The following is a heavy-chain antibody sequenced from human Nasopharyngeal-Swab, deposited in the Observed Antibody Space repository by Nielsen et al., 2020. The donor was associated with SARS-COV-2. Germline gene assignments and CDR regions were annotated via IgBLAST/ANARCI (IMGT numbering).Heavy chain of an antibody. D-gene: IGHD3-3*01. V-gene: IGHV3-7*01. CDR2: IKQDGSEK. CDR3: AREEWPASHAFDI. Sequence: GESLKISCAASGFTFSSYWMSWVRQAPGKGLEWVANIKQDGSEKYYLDSVKGRFTISRDNAKNSLYLQMNSLRAEDTAVYYCAREEWPASHAFDIWGQGTMVTVSS. CDR1: GFTFSSYW. J-gene: IGHJ3*02.